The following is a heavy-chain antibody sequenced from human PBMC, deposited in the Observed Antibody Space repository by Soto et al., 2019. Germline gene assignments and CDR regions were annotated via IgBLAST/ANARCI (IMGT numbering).Heavy chain of an antibody. V-gene: IGHV3-23*01. CDR3: AKFYYYGSGSLDYYYYGMDV. Sequence: GGSLRLSCAASGFTFSSYSMSWVRQAPGKGLEWVSAISGSGGSTYYADSVKGRFTISRDNSKNTLYLQMNSLRAEDTAVYYCAKFYYYGSGSLDYYYYGMDVWGQATTVTVSS. CDR1: GFTFSSYS. CDR2: ISGSGGST. J-gene: IGHJ6*02. D-gene: IGHD3-10*01.